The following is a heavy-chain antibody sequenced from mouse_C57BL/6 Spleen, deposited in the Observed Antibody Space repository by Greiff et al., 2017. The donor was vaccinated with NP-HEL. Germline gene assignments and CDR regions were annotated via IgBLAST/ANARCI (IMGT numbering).Heavy chain of an antibody. CDR1: GYTFTDYY. CDR2: IYPGSGNT. D-gene: IGHD1-1*01. V-gene: IGHV1-76*01. J-gene: IGHJ3*01. Sequence: VQLQQSGAELVRPGASVKLSCKASGYTFTDYYINWVKQRPGQGLEWIARIYPGSGNTYYNEKFKGKATLTAEKSSSTAYMQLSSLTSEDSAVYFCARSDYYGSSSPFAYWGQGTLVTVSA. CDR3: ARSDYYGSSSPFAY.